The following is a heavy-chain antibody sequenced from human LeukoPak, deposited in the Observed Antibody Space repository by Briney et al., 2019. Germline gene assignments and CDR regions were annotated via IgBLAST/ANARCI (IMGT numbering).Heavy chain of an antibody. Sequence: GGSLRLSCAASGFTFSSYAMSRVRQAPGKGLEWVSVIYSGGSTYYADSVKGRFTISRHNSKNTLYLQMNSLRAEDTAVYYCARGSSGWYGGYFDYWGQGTLVTVSS. V-gene: IGHV3-53*04. CDR3: ARGSSGWYGGYFDY. CDR2: IYSGGST. CDR1: GFTFSSYA. D-gene: IGHD6-19*01. J-gene: IGHJ4*02.